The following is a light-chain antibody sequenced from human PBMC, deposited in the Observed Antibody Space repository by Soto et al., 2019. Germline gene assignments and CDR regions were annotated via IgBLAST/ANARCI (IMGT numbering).Light chain of an antibody. J-gene: IGLJ3*02. CDR1: SSNIGSNY. Sequence: QSVLTQPPSASGTPGQRVTISCSGSSSNIGSNYVYWYHQLPGTAPKLVIYRNNQRPSGVPDRISGSKSGTSASLAISGLRSEDEADYYCQVWDPGLDHRGVFGGGTKLTVL. CDR2: RNN. CDR3: QVWDPGLDHRGV. V-gene: IGLV1-47*01.